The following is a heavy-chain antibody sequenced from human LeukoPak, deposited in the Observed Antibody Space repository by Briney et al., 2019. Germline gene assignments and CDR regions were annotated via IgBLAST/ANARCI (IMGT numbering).Heavy chain of an antibody. CDR2: INHSGST. D-gene: IGHD5-18*01. Sequence: KPSETLSLTCAVYGGSFSGYYWSWIRQPPGKGLEWIGEINHSGSTNYNPSLKSRVTISVDTSKNQFSLKLSSVTAADTAVYYCARGGYKRLYYMDVWGEGTTVTVSS. V-gene: IGHV4-34*01. CDR3: ARGGYKRLYYMDV. CDR1: GGSFSGYY. J-gene: IGHJ6*03.